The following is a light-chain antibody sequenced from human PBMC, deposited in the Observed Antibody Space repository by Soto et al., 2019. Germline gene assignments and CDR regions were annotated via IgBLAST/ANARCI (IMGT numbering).Light chain of an antibody. Sequence: LTQPHSVSGAPGQRVTISCTGSSSNIGAGYDVHWYQQLPGTAPKLLIYGNSNRPSGVPDRFSGSKSGTSASLAITGLQAEDEADYYCQSYDSSLSRVFGGGTKLTVL. V-gene: IGLV1-40*01. CDR2: GNS. CDR3: QSYDSSLSRV. J-gene: IGLJ2*01. CDR1: SSNIGAGYD.